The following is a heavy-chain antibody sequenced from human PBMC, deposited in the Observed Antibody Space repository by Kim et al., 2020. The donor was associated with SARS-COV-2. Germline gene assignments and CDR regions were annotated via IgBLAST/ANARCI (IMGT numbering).Heavy chain of an antibody. D-gene: IGHD3-22*01. CDR3: ARMWSSGQYYFDY. Sequence: YSTSLKTRLTISKDTSKNQVVLTMTNMDPVDTATYYCARMWSSGQYYFDYWGQGTLVTVSS. V-gene: IGHV2-70*01. J-gene: IGHJ4*02.